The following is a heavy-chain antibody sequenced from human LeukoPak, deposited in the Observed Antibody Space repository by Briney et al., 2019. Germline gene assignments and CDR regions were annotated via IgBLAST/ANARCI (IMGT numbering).Heavy chain of an antibody. D-gene: IGHD5-18*01. CDR2: INTGNGNT. V-gene: IGHV1-3*04. CDR1: GYIFTSYP. Sequence: ASVNVSCKASGYIFTSYPIHWVRQAPGQRLEWMGWINTGNGNTKYSQKFEGRVTVTRDISATAAYMELSSLRSEDTAVYYCARDRAMADYWGQGTLVTVSS. J-gene: IGHJ4*02. CDR3: ARDRAMADY.